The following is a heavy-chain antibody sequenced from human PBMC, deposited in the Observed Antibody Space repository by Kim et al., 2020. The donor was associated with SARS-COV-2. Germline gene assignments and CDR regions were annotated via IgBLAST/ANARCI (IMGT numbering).Heavy chain of an antibody. CDR3: ARDLTACDDILTGVAPFDY. V-gene: IGHV3-30*04. D-gene: IGHD3-9*01. J-gene: IGHJ4*02. CDR1: GFTFSSYA. Sequence: GGSLRLSCAASGFTFSSYAMHWVRQAPGKGLEWVAVISYDGSNKYYADSVKGRFTISRDNSKNTLYLQMNSLRAEDTAVYYCARDLTACDDILTGVAPFDYWGQGTLVTVSS. CDR2: ISYDGSNK.